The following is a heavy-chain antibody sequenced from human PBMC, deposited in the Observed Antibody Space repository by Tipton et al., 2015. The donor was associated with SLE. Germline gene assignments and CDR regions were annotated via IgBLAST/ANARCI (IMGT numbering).Heavy chain of an antibody. CDR2: IYYSGYT. V-gene: IGHV4-59*11. D-gene: IGHD2-15*01. Sequence: TLSLTCTVSGGSISGHYWSWIRQSPEKGLEYIGYIYYSGYTSYNPSLKSRVTISVDTSKNQFSLKLSSVTAADTAVYYCAVAVVPAGMDVWGQGTTVTVSS. CDR1: GGSISGHY. CDR3: AVAVVPAGMDV. J-gene: IGHJ6*02.